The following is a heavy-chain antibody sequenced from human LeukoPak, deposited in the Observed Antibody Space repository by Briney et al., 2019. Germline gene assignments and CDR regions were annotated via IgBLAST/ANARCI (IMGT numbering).Heavy chain of an antibody. Sequence: GGSLRLSCAASGFTFSSYAMHWVRQAPGKGLEWVAIISYDGSNKYYADSVKGRFTISRDNAKNSLYLQMNSLRAEDTAVYYCARDKVVGATYFDYWGQGTLVTVSS. CDR3: ARDKVVGATYFDY. V-gene: IGHV3-30*03. J-gene: IGHJ4*02. D-gene: IGHD2-15*01. CDR2: ISYDGSNK. CDR1: GFTFSSYA.